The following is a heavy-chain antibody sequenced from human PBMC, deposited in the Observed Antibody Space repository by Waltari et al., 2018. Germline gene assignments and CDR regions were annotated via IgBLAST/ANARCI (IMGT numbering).Heavy chain of an antibody. D-gene: IGHD6-25*01. CDR1: GFSLSTSGVG. J-gene: IGHJ5*02. V-gene: IGHV2-5*02. CDR2: IYWDDDK. Sequence: QITLKESGPTLVKPTQTLTLTCTFSGFSLSTSGVGVGWIRQPPGKALEWLAPIYWDDDKRYSPSLKSRLTITKDTSKNQVVLTMTNMDPVDTATYYCAHSPGASGRGGNWFAPWGQGTLVTVSS. CDR3: AHSPGASGRGGNWFAP.